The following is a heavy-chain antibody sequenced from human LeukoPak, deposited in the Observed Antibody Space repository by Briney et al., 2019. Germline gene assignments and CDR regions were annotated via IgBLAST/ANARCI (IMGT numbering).Heavy chain of an antibody. CDR3: ARAIFGVVDLDY. J-gene: IGHJ4*02. CDR1: GGSISSSGYY. V-gene: IGHV4-39*07. Sequence: SETLSLTCIVSGGSISSSGYYWGWIRQPPGKGLEWIGEINHSGSTNYNPSLKSRVTISVDTSKNQFSLKLSSVTAADTAVYYCARAIFGVVDLDYWGQGTLVTVSS. D-gene: IGHD3-3*01. CDR2: INHSGST.